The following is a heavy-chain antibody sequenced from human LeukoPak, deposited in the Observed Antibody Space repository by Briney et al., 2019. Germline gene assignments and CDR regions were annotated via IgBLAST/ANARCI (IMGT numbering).Heavy chain of an antibody. CDR1: GYTFTGYY. D-gene: IGHD6-13*01. CDR3: ARDPGYRLPFDY. V-gene: IGHV1-69*04. J-gene: IGHJ4*02. Sequence: SVKVSCKASGYTFTGYYMHWVRQAPGQGLEWMGRIIPILGIANYAQKFQGRVTITADKSTSTAYMELSSLRSEDTAVYYCARDPGYRLPFDYWGQGTLVTVSS. CDR2: IIPILGIA.